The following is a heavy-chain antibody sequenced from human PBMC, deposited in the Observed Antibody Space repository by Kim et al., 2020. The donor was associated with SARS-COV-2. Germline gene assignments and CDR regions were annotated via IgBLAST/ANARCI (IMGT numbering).Heavy chain of an antibody. CDR2: IYYSGST. J-gene: IGHJ4*02. D-gene: IGHD6-6*01. Sequence: SETLSLTCTVSGGSISSYYWSWLRQPPGKGLEWIGYIYYSGSTNYNPSLKSRVTISVDTSKNQFSLKLSSVTAADTAVYYCAMGYLGSIGVWGQGTLVTV. CDR1: GGSISSYY. V-gene: IGHV4-59*13. CDR3: AMGYLGSIGV.